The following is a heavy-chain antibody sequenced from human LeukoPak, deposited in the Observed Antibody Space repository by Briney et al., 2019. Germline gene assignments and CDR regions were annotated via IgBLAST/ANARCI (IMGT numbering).Heavy chain of an antibody. D-gene: IGHD2-2*01. V-gene: IGHV1-18*01. CDR3: ARNEEGYCSSTSCYGNWFDP. Sequence: GASVKVSCKXSGYTFTSYGISWVRQAPGQGLEWMGWISAYNGNTNYAQKLQGRVTMTTDTSTSTAYMELRSLRSDDTAVYYCARNEEGYCSSTSCYGNWFDPWGQGTLVTVSS. CDR2: ISAYNGNT. J-gene: IGHJ5*02. CDR1: GYTFTSYG.